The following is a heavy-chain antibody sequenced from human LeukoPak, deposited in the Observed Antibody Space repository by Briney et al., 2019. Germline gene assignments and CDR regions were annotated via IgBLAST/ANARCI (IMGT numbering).Heavy chain of an antibody. Sequence: ASVKVSCKASGYTFTGYYMHWVRQAPGQGLEWMGRINPNSGGTNYAQKFQGRVTITRNTSISTAYMEPSSLRSEDTAVYYCARAPRITMVRGVIYWFDPWGQGTLVTVSS. V-gene: IGHV1-2*06. J-gene: IGHJ5*02. CDR1: GYTFTGYY. D-gene: IGHD3-10*01. CDR2: INPNSGGT. CDR3: ARAPRITMVRGVIYWFDP.